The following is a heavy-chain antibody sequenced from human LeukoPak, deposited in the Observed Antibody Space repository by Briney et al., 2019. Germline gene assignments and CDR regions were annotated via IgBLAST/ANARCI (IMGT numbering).Heavy chain of an antibody. Sequence: GGSLRLSCAASGFTFSSYSMTWVRQAPGKGLEWVSSISSSGNYIYYADSVKGRFTISRDNSKNTLYLQMNSLRAEDTAVYYCAKDPSYYGMDVWGQGTTVTVSS. CDR2: ISSSGNYI. V-gene: IGHV3-21*04. CDR3: AKDPSYYGMDV. CDR1: GFTFSSYS. J-gene: IGHJ6*02. D-gene: IGHD2-15*01.